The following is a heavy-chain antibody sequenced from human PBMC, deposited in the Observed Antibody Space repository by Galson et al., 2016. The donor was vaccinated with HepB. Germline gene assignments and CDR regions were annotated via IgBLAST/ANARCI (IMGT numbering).Heavy chain of an antibody. CDR3: AKVATPNRNYENWFDS. V-gene: IGHV3-33*06. Sequence: SLRLSCAASGFTFSSYGIHWVRQAPGKGLEWVAVIWYDGTSKYYVDSVKGRFTISRDNSKNTLNLQMNSLRAEDTAVYYCAKVATPNRNYENWFDSWGQGTLVTVSS. D-gene: IGHD4-11*01. CDR1: GFTFSSYG. CDR2: IWYDGTSK. J-gene: IGHJ5*01.